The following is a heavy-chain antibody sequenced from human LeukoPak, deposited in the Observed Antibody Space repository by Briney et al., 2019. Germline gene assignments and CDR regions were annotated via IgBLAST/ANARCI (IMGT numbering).Heavy chain of an antibody. CDR3: ARSPFGVVDYYFDY. V-gene: IGHV3-30-3*01. CDR2: ISYDGSNK. Sequence: GGSLRLSCAASGFTFSSYAMHWVRQAPGKGLEWVAVISYDGSNKYYADPVKGRFTISRDNSKNTLYLQMNSLRAEDTAVYYCARSPFGVVDYYFDYWGQGTLITVSS. CDR1: GFTFSSYA. J-gene: IGHJ4*02. D-gene: IGHD3-3*01.